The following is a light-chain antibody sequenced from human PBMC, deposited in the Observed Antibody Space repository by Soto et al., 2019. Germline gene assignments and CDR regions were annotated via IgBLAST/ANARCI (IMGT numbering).Light chain of an antibody. Sequence: EIVLTQSPGTLSLSPGERATLSCRASQSVSSSYLAWYQQKPGQAPRLLIYGASSRATGIPDRFSGSGSVTDFPLTISRLEPEDSAVYFCQQYASSPRTFGGGTKVEIK. CDR1: QSVSSSY. CDR2: GAS. J-gene: IGKJ4*01. V-gene: IGKV3-20*01. CDR3: QQYASSPRT.